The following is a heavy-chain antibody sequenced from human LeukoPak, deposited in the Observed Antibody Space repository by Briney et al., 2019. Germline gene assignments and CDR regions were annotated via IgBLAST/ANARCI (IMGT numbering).Heavy chain of an antibody. V-gene: IGHV1-69*13. CDR1: GGTFSSYA. Sequence: ASVKVSCKASGGTFSSYAISWVRQAPGQGLEWMGGIIPIFGTANYAQKFQGRVTITADESTSTAYMELSSLRSEGTAVYYCASGEGSSDFDYWGQGTLVTVSS. CDR3: ASGEGSSDFDY. D-gene: IGHD6-6*01. J-gene: IGHJ4*02. CDR2: IIPIFGTA.